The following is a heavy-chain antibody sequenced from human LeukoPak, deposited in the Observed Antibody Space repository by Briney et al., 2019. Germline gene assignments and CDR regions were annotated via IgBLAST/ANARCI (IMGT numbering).Heavy chain of an antibody. V-gene: IGHV4-4*02. CDR3: AKYYYDSSAKGHWFDP. J-gene: IGHJ5*02. CDR2: IYHSGST. Sequence: PSETLSLTCAVSGGSISSSNWWSWVRQPPGKGLEWIGEIYHSGSTNYNPSLKSRVTISVDKSKNQFSLKLSSVTAADTAVYYCAKYYYDSSAKGHWFDPWGQGTLVTVSS. CDR1: GGSISSSNW. D-gene: IGHD3-22*01.